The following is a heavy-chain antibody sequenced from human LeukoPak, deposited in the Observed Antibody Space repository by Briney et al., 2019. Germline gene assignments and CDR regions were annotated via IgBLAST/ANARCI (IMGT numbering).Heavy chain of an antibody. D-gene: IGHD5-18*01. CDR1: GFIFSHYS. V-gene: IGHV3-48*01. CDR3: VRGLRGRGYSYGYFDY. Sequence: GGSLRLSCAASGFIFSHYSMNWVRQAPGKGLELVSYITGSSATIYYADSVKRRFTISRDNAKNSLYLQMNSLRAEDTAVYYRVRGLRGRGYSYGYFDYWGQGTLVPVSS. J-gene: IGHJ4*02. CDR2: ITGSSATI.